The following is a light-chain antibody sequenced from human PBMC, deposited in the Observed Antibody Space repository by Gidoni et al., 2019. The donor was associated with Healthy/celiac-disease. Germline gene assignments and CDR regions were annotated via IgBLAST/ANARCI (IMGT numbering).Light chain of an antibody. J-gene: IGLJ2*01. Sequence: SSELTQDPAVSVALGQTVRITCQGDSLRSYYASWYQQKPGQAPVLVIYGKNNRPSGIPDRFSGSSSGNTASLTNTGAQAEDEADYYCNPRDSSGNHLVFGGGTKLTVL. CDR2: GKN. CDR1: SLRSYY. V-gene: IGLV3-19*01. CDR3: NPRDSSGNHLV.